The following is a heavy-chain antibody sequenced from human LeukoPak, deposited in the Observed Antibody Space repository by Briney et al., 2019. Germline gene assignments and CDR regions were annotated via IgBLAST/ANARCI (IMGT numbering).Heavy chain of an antibody. J-gene: IGHJ4*02. CDR2: ISGSGGST. CDR1: GFTFGDYA. D-gene: IGHD4-17*01. CDR3: AKHPDYGDNFDY. V-gene: IGHV3-23*01. Sequence: GGSLRLSCTVSGFTFGDYAMSWVRQAPGKGLEWVSAISGSGGSTYYADSVKGRFTISRDNSKNTPYLQMNSLRAEDTAVYYCAKHPDYGDNFDYWGQGTLVTVSS.